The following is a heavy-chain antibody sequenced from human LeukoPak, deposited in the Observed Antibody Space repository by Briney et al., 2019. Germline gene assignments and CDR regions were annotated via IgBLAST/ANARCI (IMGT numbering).Heavy chain of an antibody. CDR3: ARGPSITMIRGGQWYYYMDV. CDR1: GYTFTRYY. Sequence: ASVKVSCKASGYTFTRYYMYWVRQARGQGLEWMGIINPSGGSTNYAQKFQGRVTMTRDTSTNTVYMELSSLRSEDTAVYYCARGPSITMIRGGQWYYYMDVWGKGTTVTISS. D-gene: IGHD3-10*01. CDR2: INPSGGST. V-gene: IGHV1-46*01. J-gene: IGHJ6*03.